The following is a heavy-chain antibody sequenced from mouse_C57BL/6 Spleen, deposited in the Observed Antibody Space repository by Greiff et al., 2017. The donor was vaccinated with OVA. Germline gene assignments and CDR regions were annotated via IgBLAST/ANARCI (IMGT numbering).Heavy chain of an antibody. CDR3: ARPYGSSYYYAMDY. CDR2: INPNNGGT. Sequence: EVQLQQSGPELVKPGASVKIPCKASGYTFTDYNMDWVKQSHGKSLEWIGDINPNNGGTIYNQKFKGKATLTVDKSSSTAYMELRSLTSEDTAVDYCARPYGSSYYYAMDYWGQGTSVTVSS. CDR1: GYTFTDYN. V-gene: IGHV1-18*01. J-gene: IGHJ4*01. D-gene: IGHD1-1*01.